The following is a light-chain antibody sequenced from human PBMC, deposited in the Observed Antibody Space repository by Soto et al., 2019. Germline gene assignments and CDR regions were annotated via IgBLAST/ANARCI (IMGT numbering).Light chain of an antibody. CDR2: ATS. CDR1: PSVSSSY. CDR3: HQYGSSPPT. V-gene: IGKV3-20*01. Sequence: EIVLTQSPGTLSLSPGERATLSCRASPSVSSSYVAWYQQKPGQPPRLLIYATSSRAIGVPDRFSASGSGTDFTLTISRLEPEDFAVYHCHQYGSSPPTFGGGTKVEIK. J-gene: IGKJ4*01.